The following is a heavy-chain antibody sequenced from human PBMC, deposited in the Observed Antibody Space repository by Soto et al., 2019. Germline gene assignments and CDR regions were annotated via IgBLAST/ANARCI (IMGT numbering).Heavy chain of an antibody. Sequence: GASGNVSCKASGYTFTSYDINWVRQATGQGLEYLGWMNPNSGNTGYVQKFQGRVTMTRDTSISTAYMELSSLRSEDTAVYFCARGVKYGAYSRWFDPWG. D-gene: IGHD4-17*01. J-gene: IGHJ5*02. V-gene: IGHV1-8*01. CDR3: ARGVKYGAYSRWFDP. CDR1: GYTFTSYD. CDR2: MNPNSGNT.